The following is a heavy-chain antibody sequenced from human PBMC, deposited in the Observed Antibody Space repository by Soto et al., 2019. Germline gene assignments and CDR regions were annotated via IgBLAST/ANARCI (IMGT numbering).Heavy chain of an antibody. Sequence: KPSETLSLTRTVSAGSTSSSLYQWGWIRQPPGKGLEWIGNVYYSGNTYYNPSLKSRVTISVDTSKNQFSLKLSAVTAADTAVYYCARGGPVTLDFWGQGTLVTVSS. CDR3: ARGGPVTLDF. D-gene: IGHD4-17*01. V-gene: IGHV4-39*07. CDR2: VYYSGNT. CDR1: AGSTSSSLYQ. J-gene: IGHJ4*02.